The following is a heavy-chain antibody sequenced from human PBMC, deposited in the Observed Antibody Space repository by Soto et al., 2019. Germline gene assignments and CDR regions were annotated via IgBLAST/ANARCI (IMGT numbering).Heavy chain of an antibody. J-gene: IGHJ4*02. Sequence: ASVKVSCKASGYTFTTYGITWVRQAPGQGLEWMGWISAYDGSINYAQKLQGRVSMTTDSSTSTAYMDLRSLRSDDTAVYYCARDPASTYSTSSFDFWGQGTLVTVSS. CDR1: GYTFTTYG. V-gene: IGHV1-18*04. CDR2: ISAYDGSI. CDR3: ARDPASTYSTSSFDF. D-gene: IGHD2-8*01.